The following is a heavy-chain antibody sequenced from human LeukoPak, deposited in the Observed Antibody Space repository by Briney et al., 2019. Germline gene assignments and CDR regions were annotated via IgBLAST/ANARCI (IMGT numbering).Heavy chain of an antibody. V-gene: IGHV1-69*13. Sequence: SVKVSCKASGGTFSSYAVSWVRQAPGQGLEWMGGIVPESGTAKYVQRFQGRVTITADESTNIVFMELRTLTSEDTAVYFCARGPVDVAVPDAPPDWLDPWGQGTLVTVSS. J-gene: IGHJ5*02. CDR1: GGTFSSYA. CDR2: IVPESGTA. D-gene: IGHD2-2*01. CDR3: ARGPVDVAVPDAPPDWLDP.